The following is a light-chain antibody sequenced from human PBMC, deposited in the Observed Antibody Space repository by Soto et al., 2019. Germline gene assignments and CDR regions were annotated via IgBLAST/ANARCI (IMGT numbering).Light chain of an antibody. CDR1: QSVSSTY. J-gene: IGKJ3*01. CDR3: QHYDSTPSAFT. CDR2: GAS. V-gene: IGKV3-20*01. Sequence: EIAWTKSPGTLSLSPWARATLSGRASQSVSSTYLAWYQQRPGQDHKLLIFGASYSAASIPDRFSGSGAGTDFIPTIIRLEPEDVSVSYCQHYDSTPSAFTFGPGTKVDSK.